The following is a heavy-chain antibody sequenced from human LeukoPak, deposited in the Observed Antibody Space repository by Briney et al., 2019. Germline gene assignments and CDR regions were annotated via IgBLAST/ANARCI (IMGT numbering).Heavy chain of an antibody. J-gene: IGHJ5*02. Sequence: APVKVSCKASGYTFTGYYMHWVRQAPGQGLKWMGRINPNSGGTNYAQKFQGRVTMTRDTSISTAYMELSRLRSDDTAVYYCARVSTMVRGVMTFDPWGQGTLVTVSS. D-gene: IGHD3-10*01. V-gene: IGHV1-2*06. CDR1: GYTFTGYY. CDR3: ARVSTMVRGVMTFDP. CDR2: INPNSGGT.